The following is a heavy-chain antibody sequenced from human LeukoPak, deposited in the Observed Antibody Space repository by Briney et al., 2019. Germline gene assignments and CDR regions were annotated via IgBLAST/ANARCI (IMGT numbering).Heavy chain of an antibody. D-gene: IGHD5-12*01. J-gene: IGHJ5*02. V-gene: IGHV3-48*03. CDR3: ARVRGYSGYVLGYWLDP. CDR2: ISNGGYTI. Sequence: PGGSLRLSCAASGFTFSSYDMNWVRQAPGKGLEWVSSISNGGYTIYYADSVKGRFTISRDNAKNSLFLQMNSLRAEDTAVYYCARVRGYSGYVLGYWLDPWGQGTLVTVSS. CDR1: GFTFSSYD.